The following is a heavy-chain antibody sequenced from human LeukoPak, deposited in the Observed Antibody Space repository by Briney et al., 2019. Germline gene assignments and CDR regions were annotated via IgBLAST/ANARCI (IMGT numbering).Heavy chain of an antibody. CDR2: ITYDGYYK. V-gene: IGHV3-30*03. J-gene: IGHJ4*02. Sequence: GTSLRLSCAASGFTFTSYGMHWVRQSPGKGLEWVALITYDGYYKYYSDSVKGRFTISSDTSKNTLYLQMNSLRAEDTAVYYCARDLSPVVRASPMGYWGQGTLSPSPQ. CDR3: ARDLSPVVRASPMGY. D-gene: IGHD3-10*01. CDR1: GFTFTSYG.